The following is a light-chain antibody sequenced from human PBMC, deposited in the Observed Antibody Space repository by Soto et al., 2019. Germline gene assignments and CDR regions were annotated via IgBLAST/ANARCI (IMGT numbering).Light chain of an antibody. CDR2: DVS. Sequence: QSALTPPASVSVSPGQSITISCTGTSSDVGGYNYVSWYQQHPDKAPKLMIYDVSDRPSGVSNRFSGSKSGNTASLTISGLQAEDEADYYCSSYASSTVVFGGGTKLTVL. CDR3: SSYASSTVV. CDR1: SSDVGGYNY. V-gene: IGLV2-14*01. J-gene: IGLJ2*01.